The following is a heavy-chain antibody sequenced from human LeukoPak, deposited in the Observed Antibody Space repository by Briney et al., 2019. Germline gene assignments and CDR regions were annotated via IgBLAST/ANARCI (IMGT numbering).Heavy chain of an antibody. CDR1: GGSISSGSYF. V-gene: IGHV4-61*02. Sequence: PSETLCLTCTVSGGSISSGSYFWSCIRQPAGKGLQWIGRIYTGGSTNYNPSLKSRVTISVDKSKNQFSLKLSSVTAADTAVYYCARGNGYMAAAGTLGYWGQGTLVTVSS. CDR3: ARGNGYMAAAGTLGY. J-gene: IGHJ4*02. CDR2: IYTGGST. D-gene: IGHD6-13*01.